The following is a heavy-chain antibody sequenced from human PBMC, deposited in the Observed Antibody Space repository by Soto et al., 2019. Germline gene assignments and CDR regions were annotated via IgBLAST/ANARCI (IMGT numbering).Heavy chain of an antibody. CDR1: GFTFSSYG. CDR2: IWYDGSNK. CDR3: TRDLRCVGSSCDKYYYCMDV. Sequence: HPGGSLRLSCAASGFTFSSYGMHWVRQAPGKALEWVAVIWYDGSNKYYADSVKGRFTISRDNSKNTLYLQMNSLRAEDTAVYYCTRDLRCVGSSCDKYYYCMDVWGQGTTVTVSS. D-gene: IGHD6-13*01. J-gene: IGHJ6*02. V-gene: IGHV3-33*01.